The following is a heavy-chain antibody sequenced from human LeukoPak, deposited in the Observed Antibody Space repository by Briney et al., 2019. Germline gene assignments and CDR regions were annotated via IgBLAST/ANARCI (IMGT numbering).Heavy chain of an antibody. CDR3: ARHLLYRSGWYGYFDL. Sequence: NPSETLSITCTVSGGSLNSYYWNWIRRSPGKGLEWLGYIFYSGSTNYSPSLKSRVTISIDTSKNQFSLTLTSVTAADTAVYYCARHLLYRSGWYGYFDLWGRGTLVTVSS. D-gene: IGHD6-19*01. V-gene: IGHV4-59*01. CDR2: IFYSGST. CDR1: GGSLNSYY. J-gene: IGHJ2*01.